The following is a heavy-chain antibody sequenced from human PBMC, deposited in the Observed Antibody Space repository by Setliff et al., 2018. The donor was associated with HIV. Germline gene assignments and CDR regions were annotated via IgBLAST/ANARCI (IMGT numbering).Heavy chain of an antibody. Sequence: SETLSLTCAVSGGSISSSNWWSWVRQPPGKGLEWIGEISHSGTTNYNPSLKSRVTISVDKSKNQFSLKLTSVTAADTAVYYCARAPDWVAFDIWGQGTMVTGSS. J-gene: IGHJ3*02. V-gene: IGHV4-4*02. CDR1: GGSISSSNW. CDR2: ISHSGTT. D-gene: IGHD3-9*01. CDR3: ARAPDWVAFDI.